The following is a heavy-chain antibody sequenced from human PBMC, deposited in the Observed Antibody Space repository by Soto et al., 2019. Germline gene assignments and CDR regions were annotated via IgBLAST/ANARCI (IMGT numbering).Heavy chain of an antibody. J-gene: IGHJ3*02. V-gene: IGHV3-21*01. Sequence: GGSLRLSCAASGFTFSSYSMNWVRQAPGKGLEWVSSISSSSSYIYYADSVKGRFTISRDNAKNSLYLQMNSLRAEDTAVYYCASEYTYYYDSSGPGPDDAFDIWGQGTMVTVSS. D-gene: IGHD3-22*01. CDR3: ASEYTYYYDSSGPGPDDAFDI. CDR2: ISSSSSYI. CDR1: GFTFSSYS.